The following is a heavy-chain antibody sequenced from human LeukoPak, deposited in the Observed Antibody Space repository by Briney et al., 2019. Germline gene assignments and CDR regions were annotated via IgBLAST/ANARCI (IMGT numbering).Heavy chain of an antibody. D-gene: IGHD3-10*01. V-gene: IGHV1-2*02. CDR1: GYTFTGYY. J-gene: IGHJ5*02. CDR3: ARTITMVRGVIGWFDP. CDR2: INPNSGGT. Sequence: ASVKVSCKASGYTFTGYYMHWVRQAPGQGLEWTGWINPNSGGTNYAQKFQGRVTMTRDTSISTAYMELSRLRSDDTAVYYCARTITMVRGVIGWFDPWGQGTLVTVSS.